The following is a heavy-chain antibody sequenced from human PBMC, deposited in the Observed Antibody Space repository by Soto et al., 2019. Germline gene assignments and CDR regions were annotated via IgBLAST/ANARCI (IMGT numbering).Heavy chain of an antibody. V-gene: IGHV1-69*01. Sequence: GQGLEWMAGIIPIFGTSNYAQKFQGRVTITADDSTSTAYMELSSLRSEDTAVYYCARSDGYRYGQSKQSGYYSGMDVSGQGPTVTVSS. D-gene: IGHD5-18*01. CDR2: IIPIFGTS. J-gene: IGHJ6*02. CDR3: ARSDGYRYGQSKQSGYYSGMDV.